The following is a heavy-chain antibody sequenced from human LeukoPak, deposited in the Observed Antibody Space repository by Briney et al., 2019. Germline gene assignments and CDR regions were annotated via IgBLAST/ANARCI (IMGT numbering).Heavy chain of an antibody. CDR2: ISWNSGSI. Sequence: GGSLRLSCAASGFTFDDYAMHWVRQAPGKGLEWVSGISWNSGSIGYADSVKGRFTISRDNAKNSLYLQMNSLRAEDTALYYCAKETHSSGPGGAFDIWGQGTMVTVSS. D-gene: IGHD6-19*01. CDR1: GFTFDDYA. V-gene: IGHV3-9*01. CDR3: AKETHSSGPGGAFDI. J-gene: IGHJ3*02.